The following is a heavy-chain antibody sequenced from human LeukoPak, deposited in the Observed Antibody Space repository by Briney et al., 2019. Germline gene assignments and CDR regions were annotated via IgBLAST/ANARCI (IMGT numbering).Heavy chain of an antibody. CDR2: INPSGGST. J-gene: IGHJ3*02. D-gene: IGHD5-24*01. Sequence: ASVKVSCKASGYTFTSYYMHWVRQAPGQGLEWMGIINPSGGSTSYAQKFQGRVTMTRDMSTSTVYMELSSLRSEDTAIYYCARIRDGYNDAYDIWGQGTVVTVPS. CDR3: ARIRDGYNDAYDI. CDR1: GYTFTSYY. V-gene: IGHV1-46*01.